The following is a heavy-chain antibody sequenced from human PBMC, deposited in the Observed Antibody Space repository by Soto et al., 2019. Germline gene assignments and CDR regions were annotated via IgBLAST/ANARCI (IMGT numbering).Heavy chain of an antibody. V-gene: IGHV3-23*01. J-gene: IGHJ4*02. CDR3: AKVLSVAPFYFDY. D-gene: IGHD6-19*01. CDR1: GFTFSTYA. CDR2: ISGSGGSST. Sequence: GGSLRLSCAASGFTFSTYAMSWVRQAPGKGLEWVSLISGSGGSSTYYADSVKGRFTISRDNSKNTLYLQMNRLRAEDTAVYFCAKVLSVAPFYFDYWGQGTLVTVSS.